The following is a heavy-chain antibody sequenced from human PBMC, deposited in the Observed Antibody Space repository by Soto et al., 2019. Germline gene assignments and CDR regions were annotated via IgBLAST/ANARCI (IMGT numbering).Heavy chain of an antibody. CDR1: GYTFTSYV. J-gene: IGHJ4*02. CDR2: INPNSGGT. CDR3: ARDLKAREDY. V-gene: IGHV1-2*02. Sequence: ASVKVSCKASGYTFTSYVIRWVRQAPGQGLEWMGWINPNSGGTNYAQKFQGRVTMTRDTSISTAYMELSRLRSDDTAVYYCARDLKAREDYWGQGTLVTVSS.